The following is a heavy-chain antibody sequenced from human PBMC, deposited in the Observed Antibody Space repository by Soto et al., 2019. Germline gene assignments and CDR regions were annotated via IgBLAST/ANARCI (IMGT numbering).Heavy chain of an antibody. D-gene: IGHD2-21*02. CDR1: GFSLSTSGVG. V-gene: IGHV2-5*02. J-gene: IGHJ6*02. CDR2: IYWDDDK. CDR3: AHSRCGGDCLQSYSSHYYYGMDV. Sequence: QITLKESGPTLVRPTQTLTLTCTFSGFSLSTSGVGVGWIRQPPGKALEWLALIYWDDDKRYSPSLKSRLTITKDTSKHQVVLTITDMDPVDTATYYCAHSRCGGDCLQSYSSHYYYGMDVWGQGTTVTVSS.